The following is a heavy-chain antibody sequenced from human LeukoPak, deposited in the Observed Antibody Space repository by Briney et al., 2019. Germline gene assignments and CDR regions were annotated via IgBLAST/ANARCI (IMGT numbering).Heavy chain of an antibody. D-gene: IGHD2-8*01. CDR1: GFTFSSYA. Sequence: GGSLRLSCAASGFTFSSYAVHWVRQAPGKGLEWVAVISYDGSNKYYADSVKGRFTISRDNSKNTVYLQMNSLRADDTAVYYCARSVGNGYFDYWGQGTLVTVSS. J-gene: IGHJ4*02. CDR3: ARSVGNGYFDY. CDR2: ISYDGSNK. V-gene: IGHV3-30*04.